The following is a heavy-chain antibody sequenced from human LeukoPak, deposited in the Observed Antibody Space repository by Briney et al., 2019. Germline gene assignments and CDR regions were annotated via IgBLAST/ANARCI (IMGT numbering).Heavy chain of an antibody. Sequence: GGSLRLSCAGSGFTFSDHYIAWVRQAPGKGLEWVGRSRNKARSYTTEYAASVKGRFTISRDDSENSLYLQMNGLKTEDTAVYYCTRSHNYAIDCWGQGTLVTVAS. CDR3: TRSHNYAIDC. CDR1: GFTFSDHY. J-gene: IGHJ4*02. D-gene: IGHD4-4*01. V-gene: IGHV3-72*01. CDR2: SRNKARSYTT.